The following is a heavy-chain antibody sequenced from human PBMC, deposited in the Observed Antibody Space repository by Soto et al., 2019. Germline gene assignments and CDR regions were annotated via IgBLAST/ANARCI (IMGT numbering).Heavy chain of an antibody. Sequence: VQLVESGGGLVQPGGSLRLSCAASGFTFSSYSMNWVRQAPGKGLEWVSYISSSSSTIYYADSVKGRFTISRDNAKNSLYLQMNSLRDEDTAVYYCARDPTFITMVRGYYFDYWGQGTLVTVSS. D-gene: IGHD3-10*01. J-gene: IGHJ4*02. V-gene: IGHV3-48*02. CDR3: ARDPTFITMVRGYYFDY. CDR1: GFTFSSYS. CDR2: ISSSSSTI.